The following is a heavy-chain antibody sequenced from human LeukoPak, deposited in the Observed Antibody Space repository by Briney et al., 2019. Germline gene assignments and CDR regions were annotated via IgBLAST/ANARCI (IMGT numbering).Heavy chain of an antibody. Sequence: RSLRLSCAASGFTFSSYGMHWVRQAPGKGLEWVAVIWYDGSNKYYADSVKGRFTISRDNSKNTLYLQMNSLRAEDTAVYYCAKVGGWYEQYYYYYMDVWGKGTTVTVSS. J-gene: IGHJ6*03. CDR3: AKVGGWYEQYYYYYMDV. CDR1: GFTFSSYG. CDR2: IWYDGSNK. V-gene: IGHV3-33*06. D-gene: IGHD6-19*01.